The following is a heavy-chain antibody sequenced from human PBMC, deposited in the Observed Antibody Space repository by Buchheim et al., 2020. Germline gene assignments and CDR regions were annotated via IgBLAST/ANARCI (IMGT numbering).Heavy chain of an antibody. CDR1: GFTFSSYG. CDR2: ISYDGSNK. CDR3: AKARAIDY. Sequence: QVQLVESGGGVVQPGRSLRLSCAASGFTFSSYGMHWVRQATGKGLEWVAVISYDGSNKYYEDSVTGRFTISRDNSKNTLYLQMNSLSAEDTAVYYCAKARAIDYWGQGTL. J-gene: IGHJ4*02. V-gene: IGHV3-30*18.